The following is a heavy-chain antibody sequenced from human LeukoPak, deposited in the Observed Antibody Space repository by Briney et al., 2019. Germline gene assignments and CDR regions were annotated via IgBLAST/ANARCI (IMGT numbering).Heavy chain of an antibody. V-gene: IGHV4-39*01. CDR2: ISYSVSA. Sequence: PSETLSLTCTVSGGSISSPNYYWAWVRQPPGKGQEWIGSISYSVSAHYYPSLKSRVTISIDTSKNQFSLKLSSVTAADTAVYYCARATSFRHYYYYMDVWGKGTTVTVSS. J-gene: IGHJ6*03. CDR3: ARATSFRHYYYYMDV. CDR1: GGSISSPNYY. D-gene: IGHD5-24*01.